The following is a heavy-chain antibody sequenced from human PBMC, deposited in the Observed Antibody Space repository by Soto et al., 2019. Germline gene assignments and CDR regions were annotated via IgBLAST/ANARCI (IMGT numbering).Heavy chain of an antibody. V-gene: IGHV3-23*01. CDR2: ISGSGGST. Sequence: GGSLRLSCAASGFTFSSYAMSWVRQAPGKGLEWVSAISGSGGSTYYADSVKGRFTISRDNSKNKLYLQMNSLRAEDTAVYYGAKDWGSGSYYSPYYFDYWGQGTLVTVSS. J-gene: IGHJ4*02. CDR1: GFTFSSYA. D-gene: IGHD1-26*01. CDR3: AKDWGSGSYYSPYYFDY.